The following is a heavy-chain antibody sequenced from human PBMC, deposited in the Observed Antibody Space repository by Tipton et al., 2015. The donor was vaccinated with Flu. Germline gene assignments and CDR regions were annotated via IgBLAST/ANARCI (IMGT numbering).Heavy chain of an antibody. CDR1: GFTFSSYE. V-gene: IGHV3-48*03. CDR3: ARRYCSSTSCTHDY. D-gene: IGHD2-2*01. J-gene: IGHJ4*02. CDR2: ISNSGSTK. Sequence: SGFTFSSYEMNWVRQTPGKGLEWVSYISNSGSTKNYADSLKGRFTISRDNAKNSLYLQMNSLRAEDTAVYYCARRYCSSTSCTHDYWGQGTLVAVSS.